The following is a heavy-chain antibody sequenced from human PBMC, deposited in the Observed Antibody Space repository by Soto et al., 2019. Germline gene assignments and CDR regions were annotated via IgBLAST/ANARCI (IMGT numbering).Heavy chain of an antibody. CDR1: GFTFSSYA. V-gene: IGHV3-30*04. CDR3: VRESGGTNPRFDY. J-gene: IGHJ4*02. Sequence: QVQLVESGGGVVQPGRSLRLSCAASGFTFSSYAMHWVRQAPGKGLEWVAGISYDGRNKDYADSVKGRFTISRDNSKSTLYVQMNSLRAEDTAVYYCVRESGGTNPRFDYWGQGTLVTVSS. CDR2: ISYDGRNK. D-gene: IGHD2-15*01.